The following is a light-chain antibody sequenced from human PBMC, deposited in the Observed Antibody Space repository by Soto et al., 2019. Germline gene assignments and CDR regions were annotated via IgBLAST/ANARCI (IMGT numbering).Light chain of an antibody. J-gene: IGLJ7*01. CDR1: SSDVGSYNL. CDR2: EVN. Sequence: QSALTQPASVSGSPGQSITISCTGTSSDVGSYNLVSWYQQHPGKAPKLMIYEVNKRPSGVSNRFSGSKSGNTASLTISGLQAEDEADYYCCSYARSSILYVFGSGTQLTVL. CDR3: CSYARSSILYV. V-gene: IGLV2-23*02.